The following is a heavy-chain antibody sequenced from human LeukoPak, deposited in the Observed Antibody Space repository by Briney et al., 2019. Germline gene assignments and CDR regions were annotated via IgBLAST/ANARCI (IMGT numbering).Heavy chain of an antibody. CDR3: ARGGHDSGGYYRYYFDY. Sequence: GASVKVSCKASGYTFTSYAMNWVRQAPGQGLEWVGWINTETGNPCYAQGLTGRFVFSLDTSVSTAYLQISSLKPEETAVYYCARGGHDSGGYYRYYFDYWGQGTLVTVPS. J-gene: IGHJ4*02. CDR2: INTETGNP. D-gene: IGHD3-22*01. CDR1: GYTFTSYA. V-gene: IGHV7-4-1*02.